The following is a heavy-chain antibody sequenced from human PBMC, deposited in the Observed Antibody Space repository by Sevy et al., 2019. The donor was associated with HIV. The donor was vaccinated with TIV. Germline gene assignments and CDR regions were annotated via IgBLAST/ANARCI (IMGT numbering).Heavy chain of an antibody. V-gene: IGHV3-74*01. CDR2: MNSHGSSI. D-gene: IGHD6-13*01. CDR3: AREAAGTDYFDY. CDR1: GFTFSSYW. Sequence: VGSLRLSCAASGFTFSSYWMHWVRQAPGKGLVWVSRMNSHGSSISYADSVKGRFTISRDNAKNTLYLQMNSLRAEDTAVYYCAREAAGTDYFDYWGQGTLVTVSS. J-gene: IGHJ4*02.